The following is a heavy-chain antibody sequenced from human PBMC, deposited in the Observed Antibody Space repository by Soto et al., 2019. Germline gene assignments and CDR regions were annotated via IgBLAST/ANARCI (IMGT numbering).Heavy chain of an antibody. CDR3: ARGIYSTSSFFDS. CDR2: IYYSGNT. V-gene: IGHV4-30-4*01. Sequence: SETLSLICTVSGDSISTADYYWNWIRQPPGKGLEWIGYIYYSGNTYYIPSLKSRVTISVDTSKNQISLKLNSVTAADTAVYYCARGIYSTSSFFDSWGQGTLVTVSS. D-gene: IGHD6-6*01. CDR1: GDSISTADYY. J-gene: IGHJ4*02.